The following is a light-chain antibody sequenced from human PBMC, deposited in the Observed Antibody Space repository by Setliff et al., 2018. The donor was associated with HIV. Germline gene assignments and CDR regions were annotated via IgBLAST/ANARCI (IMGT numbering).Light chain of an antibody. V-gene: IGLV2-14*03. CDR1: SSDVGGYNY. CDR3: SSYTTISTFV. J-gene: IGLJ1*01. CDR2: DVN. Sequence: QSALTQPASVSGSPGQSITISCTGTSSDVGGYNYVSWYQHHPGKAPKLMIYDVNKRPSGVSNRFSGSKSGNTASLTISGLQAEDEADYYCSSYTTISTFVFGTGTKGTVL.